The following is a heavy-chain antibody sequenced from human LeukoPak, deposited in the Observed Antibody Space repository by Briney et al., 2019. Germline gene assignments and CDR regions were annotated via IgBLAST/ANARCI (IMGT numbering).Heavy chain of an antibody. CDR3: ARAYYDFWSGYYEPDAFDI. CDR2: MNPNSGNT. CDR1: GYTFTSYY. J-gene: IGHJ3*02. D-gene: IGHD3-3*01. Sequence: ASVKVSCKASGYTFTSYYMHWVRQAPGQGLEWMGWMNPNSGNTGYAQKFQGRVTITRNTSISTAYMELSSLRSEDTAVYYCARAYYDFWSGYYEPDAFDIWGQGTMVTVSS. V-gene: IGHV1-8*03.